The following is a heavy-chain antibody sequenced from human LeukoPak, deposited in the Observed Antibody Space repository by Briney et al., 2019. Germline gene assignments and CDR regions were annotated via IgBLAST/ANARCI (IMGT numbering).Heavy chain of an antibody. J-gene: IGHJ3*02. CDR3: ARQSSTYYYDSSSYGDAFDI. D-gene: IGHD3-22*01. CDR1: GGSISSYY. V-gene: IGHV4-59*08. CDR2: IYYSGST. Sequence: SETLSLTCTVSGGSISSYYWSWIRQPPGKGLEWIGYIYYSGSTNYNPSLKSRVTISVDTSKNQFSLKLSSVTAADTAVYYCARQSSTYYYDSSSYGDAFDIWGQGTMVTVSS.